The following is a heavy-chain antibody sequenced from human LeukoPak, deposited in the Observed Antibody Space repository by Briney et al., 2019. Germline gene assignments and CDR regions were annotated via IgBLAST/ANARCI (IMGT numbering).Heavy chain of an antibody. CDR3: ARLPLGYCSSTSCLD. J-gene: IGHJ4*02. V-gene: IGHV1-18*01. Sequence: ASVKVSCKASGYTFNTYGISWVRQAPGQGLEWMGWISSSTGNTKYAQKLQGRVTMTTDTSTSTAYLELRNLRSDDTAVYYCARLPLGYCSSTSCLDWGQGTLDTVSS. CDR1: GYTFNTYG. D-gene: IGHD2-2*01. CDR2: ISSSTGNT.